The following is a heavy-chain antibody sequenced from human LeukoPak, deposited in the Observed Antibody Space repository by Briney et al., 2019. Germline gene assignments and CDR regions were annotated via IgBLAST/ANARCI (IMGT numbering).Heavy chain of an antibody. Sequence: GGSLRLSCAASGFTFSSYAMSWVRQAPGKGLEWVSSISGSGGSTYYADSVKGRFTISRDNSKNTLSLHMNSLRAEDTAVYYCAKASDSSGWHYFDYWGQGTLVTVSS. CDR1: GFTFSSYA. CDR2: ISGSGGST. D-gene: IGHD6-19*01. CDR3: AKASDSSGWHYFDY. V-gene: IGHV3-23*01. J-gene: IGHJ4*02.